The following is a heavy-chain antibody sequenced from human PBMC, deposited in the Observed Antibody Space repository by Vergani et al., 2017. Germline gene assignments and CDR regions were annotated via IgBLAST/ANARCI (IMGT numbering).Heavy chain of an antibody. CDR1: GFTFSSYS. J-gene: IGHJ5*02. V-gene: IGHV3-21*01. CDR3: ARVGYYYDSSGYYWFDP. Sequence: EVQLVESGGGLVKPGGSLRLSCAASGFTFSSYSMNWVRQAPGKGLEWVSSISSSSSYIYYADSVKGRFTISRDNAKNSLYLQMNSLRAEDTAVYYCARVGYYYDSSGYYWFDPWGQGTLVTVSS. CDR2: ISSSSSYI. D-gene: IGHD3-22*01.